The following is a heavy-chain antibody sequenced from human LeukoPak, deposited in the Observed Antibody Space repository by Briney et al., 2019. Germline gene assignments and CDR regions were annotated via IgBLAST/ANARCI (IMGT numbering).Heavy chain of an antibody. CDR3: ARVRYCSSTSCYIDVYFQH. CDR1: GYTFTGYY. V-gene: IGHV1-2*06. Sequence: GASVKVSCKASGYTFTGYYMHWVRQAPGQGLEWMGRINPNSGGTNYAQKFQGRVTMTRDTSISTAYMELSRLRSDDTAVYYCARVRYCSSTSCYIDVYFQHWGQGTLVTVSS. CDR2: INPNSGGT. J-gene: IGHJ1*01. D-gene: IGHD2-2*01.